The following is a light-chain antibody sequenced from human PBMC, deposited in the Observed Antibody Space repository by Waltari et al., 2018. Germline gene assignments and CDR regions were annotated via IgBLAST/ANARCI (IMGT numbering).Light chain of an antibody. CDR2: EDS. J-gene: IGLJ2*01. CDR3: YSTDSTGNESV. Sequence: SYELTQSPSVSVSPGQTARITCSGAALPKKYAYWYRQKSGQAPVQVIYEDSKRPSGIPERFSGSSSGTMATLTISGAQVEDEGDYYCYSTDSTGNESVFGAGTRLTVL. V-gene: IGLV3-10*01. CDR1: ALPKKY.